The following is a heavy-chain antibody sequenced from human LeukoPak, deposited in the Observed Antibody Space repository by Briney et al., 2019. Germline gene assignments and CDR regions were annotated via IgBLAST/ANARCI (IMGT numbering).Heavy chain of an antibody. CDR1: GGSISSSSYY. D-gene: IGHD6-6*01. J-gene: IGHJ4*02. Sequence: NPSETLSLTCTVSGGSISSSSYYWGWIRQPPGKGLEWIGSIYHSGSTYYNPSLKSRVTMSVDTSKNQFSLKLSSVTAADTAVYYCARGVARSSKFHFSYYFDYWGQGTLVTVSS. V-gene: IGHV4-39*07. CDR2: IYHSGST. CDR3: ARGVARSSKFHFSYYFDY.